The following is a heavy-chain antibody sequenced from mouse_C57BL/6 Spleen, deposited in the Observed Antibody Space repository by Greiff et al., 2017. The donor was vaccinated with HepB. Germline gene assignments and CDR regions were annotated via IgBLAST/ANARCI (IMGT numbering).Heavy chain of an antibody. CDR1: GFTFSNYW. CDR2: IRLKSDNYAT. CDR3: TGKIYYGSSPFAY. V-gene: IGHV6-3*01. D-gene: IGHD1-1*01. J-gene: IGHJ3*01. Sequence: EVKLQESGGGLVQPGGSMKLSCVASGFTFSNYWMNWVRQSPEKGLEWVAQIRLKSDNYATHYAESVKGRFTISRDDSKSSVYLQMNNLRAEDTGIYDCTGKIYYGSSPFAYWGQGTLVTVSA.